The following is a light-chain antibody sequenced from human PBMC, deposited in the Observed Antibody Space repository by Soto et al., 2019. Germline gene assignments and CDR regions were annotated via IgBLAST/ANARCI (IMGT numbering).Light chain of an antibody. J-gene: IGKJ5*01. CDR2: GAS. Sequence: EIVLTQSPGTLSFSPGERATLSCRASQSVSSSYLAWYQQKPGQAPRLLIYGASSRPTGIPDRFSGSGSGTDFTLTISRLEPEDFAVYYCQQYGSSSTFGQGTLLEIK. CDR3: QQYGSSST. CDR1: QSVSSSY. V-gene: IGKV3-20*01.